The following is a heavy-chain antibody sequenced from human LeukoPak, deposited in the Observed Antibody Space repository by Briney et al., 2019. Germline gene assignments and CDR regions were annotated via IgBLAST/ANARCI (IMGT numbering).Heavy chain of an antibody. Sequence: GGSLSLSLPAPGFTSGGIWWTWVGRGPGRGLGGGAKIKPDGSLIYYVDSVKGRFTISRDNAKNSLYLQMNSLRAEDTAVYYCARDKQGSSGYYLKYWGQGTLVTVSS. V-gene: IGHV3-7*01. D-gene: IGHD3-22*01. CDR2: IKPDGSLI. CDR3: ARDKQGSSGYYLKY. J-gene: IGHJ4*02. CDR1: GFTSGGIW.